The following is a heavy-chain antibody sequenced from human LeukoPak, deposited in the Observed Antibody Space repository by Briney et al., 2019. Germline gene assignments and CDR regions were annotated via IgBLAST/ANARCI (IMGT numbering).Heavy chain of an antibody. J-gene: IGHJ4*02. CDR1: GFTFSSYW. D-gene: IGHD1-1*01. CDR2: IKQDGSEK. Sequence: GGSLRLSCAASGFTFSSYWMSWVRQAPGKGLEWVANIKQDGSEKYYVDSVKGRFTISRDNAKNSLYLQMNSLRAEDTAVYYCARDGNWNPQGFDYWGQGTLVTVSS. CDR3: ARDGNWNPQGFDY. V-gene: IGHV3-7*01.